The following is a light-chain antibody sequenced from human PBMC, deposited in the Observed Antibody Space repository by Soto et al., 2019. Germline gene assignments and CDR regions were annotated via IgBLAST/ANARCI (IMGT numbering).Light chain of an antibody. CDR1: QSVSSSF. V-gene: IGKV3-20*01. Sequence: EIVLTQSPGTLSLSPGERATLSCRASQSVSSSFLAWYQQKPGQAPRLLIYGASMRATGIPDRFSGSGSGSGTDFTLTISRLEAEDFAVYYCQQYGTSPTFGPGTKVDIK. J-gene: IGKJ3*01. CDR3: QQYGTSPT. CDR2: GAS.